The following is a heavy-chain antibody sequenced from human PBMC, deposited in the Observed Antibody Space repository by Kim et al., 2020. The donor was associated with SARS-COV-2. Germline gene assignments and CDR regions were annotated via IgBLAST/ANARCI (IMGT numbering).Heavy chain of an antibody. CDR2: IDGSDGTT. J-gene: IGHJ5*02. CDR3: MKGGWGWIGAT. D-gene: IGHD3-3*01. CDR1: GFTFTGYA. Sequence: GGSLRLSCTTSGFTFTGYAMSWVRQAPGKGLEWVSGIDGSDGTTYYADSVRGRFTISRDDSKNTLYLQMSALRGDDTAVYYCMKGGWGWIGATWGQGTQV. V-gene: IGHV3-23*01.